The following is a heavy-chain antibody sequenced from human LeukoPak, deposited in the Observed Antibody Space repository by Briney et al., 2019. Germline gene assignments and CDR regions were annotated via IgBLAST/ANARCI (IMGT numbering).Heavy chain of an antibody. Sequence: GASVKVSCKASGGTFSSYAISWVRQAPGQGLEWMGGNIPIFGTANYAQKFQGRVTITADESTSTAYMELSSLRSEDTAVYYCASSSYSSGWYLFDYWGQGTLVTVSS. V-gene: IGHV1-69*13. J-gene: IGHJ4*02. CDR2: NIPIFGTA. D-gene: IGHD6-19*01. CDR1: GGTFSSYA. CDR3: ASSSYSSGWYLFDY.